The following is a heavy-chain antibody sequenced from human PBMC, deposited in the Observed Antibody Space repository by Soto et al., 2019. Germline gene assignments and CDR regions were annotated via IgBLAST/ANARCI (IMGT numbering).Heavy chain of an antibody. Sequence: QVQLQESGPGLVKPSETLSLTCTVSGGSVSSGSYYWSWIRQPPGQGLEWIGYIYYSGSTNYNPSLKSRVTISVDTSKNQYSLKLSSVTAADTAVYYCARGRGAKYWGQGTLVTVSS. CDR2: IYYSGST. CDR3: ARGRGAKY. V-gene: IGHV4-61*01. J-gene: IGHJ4*02. CDR1: GGSVSSGSYY. D-gene: IGHD1-26*01.